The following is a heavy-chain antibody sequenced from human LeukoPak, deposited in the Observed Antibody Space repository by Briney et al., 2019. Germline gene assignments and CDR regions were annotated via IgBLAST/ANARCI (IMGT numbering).Heavy chain of an antibody. CDR2: IRSKAYGGTT. CDR1: GFTFDDYG. CDR3: TRGWYNQADYFDY. V-gene: IGHV3-49*04. Sequence: GGSLRLSCAASGFTFDDYGMSWVRQAPGKGLERVGFIRSKAYGGTTEYAASVKGRFTISRDDSKSIAYLQMNSLKTEDTAVYYCTRGWYNQADYFDYWGQGTLVTVSS. J-gene: IGHJ4*02. D-gene: IGHD1-1*01.